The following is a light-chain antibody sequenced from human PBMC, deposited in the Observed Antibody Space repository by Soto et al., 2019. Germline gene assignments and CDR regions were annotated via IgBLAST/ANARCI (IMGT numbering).Light chain of an antibody. CDR3: QQRSNWPPT. V-gene: IGKV3-11*01. CDR1: QRVSSY. CDR2: DAS. Sequence: EIVLTQSPATLSLSPGERATLSCRASQRVSSYLAWYQQKPGQAPRLLIYDASNRVTGIPARFSGSGSGTDFTLTISSLEPEDFAVYYCQQRSNWPPTFGQGTKVESK. J-gene: IGKJ1*01.